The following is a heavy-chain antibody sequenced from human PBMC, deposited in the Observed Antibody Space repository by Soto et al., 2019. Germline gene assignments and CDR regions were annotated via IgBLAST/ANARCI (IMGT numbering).Heavy chain of an antibody. CDR2: IIPIFGTA. CDR3: ARPRSVLRYFHWSTPRDAFDI. J-gene: IGHJ3*02. V-gene: IGHV1-69*13. CDR1: GGTFSSYA. Sequence: SVKVSCKASGGTFSSYAISWVRQAPGQGLEWMGGIIPIFGTANYAQKFQGRVTITADESTSTAYMELSSLRSEDTAVYYCARPRSVLRYFHWSTPRDAFDIWGQGTMVTGSS. D-gene: IGHD3-9*01.